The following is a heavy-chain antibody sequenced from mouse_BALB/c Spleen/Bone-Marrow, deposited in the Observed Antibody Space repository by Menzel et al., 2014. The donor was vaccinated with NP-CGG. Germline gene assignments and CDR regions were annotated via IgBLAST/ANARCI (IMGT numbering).Heavy chain of an antibody. CDR3: ARNRYDWFAY. Sequence: EVKLVESGGVLVQPGGSLKLSCAASGFTFSSYDMSWVRQTPDKRLELVATINTNGGTTYYPDSVKGRFTISRDNAKSTLYLQMSSLKSADTAIYYCARNRYDWFAYWGQETLVTVSA. CDR1: GFTFSSYD. J-gene: IGHJ3*01. D-gene: IGHD2-14*01. CDR2: INTNGGTT. V-gene: IGHV5-6-3*01.